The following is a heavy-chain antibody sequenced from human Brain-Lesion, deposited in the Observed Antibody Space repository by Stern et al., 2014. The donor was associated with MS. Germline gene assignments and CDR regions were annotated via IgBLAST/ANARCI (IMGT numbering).Heavy chain of an antibody. CDR1: GGSISSSNW. CDR2: IYHSGGT. Sequence: QVQLQESGPGLVKPSGTLSLTCAVSGGSISSSNWWSLVRQSPGKGLEWIGEIYHSGGTKYSPSFESRVIISVDKSKNQFSLKLSYVTAADTAVYYCARELPDLNAFDIWGQGTMVTVSS. D-gene: IGHD1-14*01. CDR3: ARELPDLNAFDI. J-gene: IGHJ3*02. V-gene: IGHV4-4*02.